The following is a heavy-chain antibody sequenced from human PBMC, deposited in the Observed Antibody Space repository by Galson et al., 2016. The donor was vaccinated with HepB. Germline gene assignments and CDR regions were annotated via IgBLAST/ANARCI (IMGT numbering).Heavy chain of an antibody. CDR2: IRRKAFGGTT. CDR3: VRGRIAVAGTGGYYFDH. Sequence: WVRQAPGKGLEWLGFIRRKAFGGTTQYAASVKGRFTISRDDSKTTAFLQMNSLKTEDTAVYYCVRGRIAVAGTGGYYFDHWGQGTLVPVSS. J-gene: IGHJ4*02. V-gene: IGHV3-49*02. D-gene: IGHD6-19*01.